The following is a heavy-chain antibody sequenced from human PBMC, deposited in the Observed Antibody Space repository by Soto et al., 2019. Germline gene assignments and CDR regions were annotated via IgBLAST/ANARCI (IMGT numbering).Heavy chain of an antibody. CDR2: IYYSGST. Sequence: PSETLSLTCTVSGGSISSYYWSWIRQPPGKGLEWIGYIYYSGSTNYNPSLKSRVTISVDTSKNQFSLKLSSVTAADTAVYYCARAWKGDYFHWFDPWGQGTLVTVSS. CDR3: ARAWKGDYFHWFDP. D-gene: IGHD4-17*01. J-gene: IGHJ5*02. V-gene: IGHV4-59*01. CDR1: GGSISSYY.